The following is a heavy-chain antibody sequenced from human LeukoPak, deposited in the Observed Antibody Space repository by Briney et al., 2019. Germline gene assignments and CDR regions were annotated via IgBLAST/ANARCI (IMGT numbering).Heavy chain of an antibody. J-gene: IGHJ4*02. CDR1: GFTFSSYA. V-gene: IGHV3-30*04. D-gene: IGHD5-18*01. CDR2: ISYDGSNK. Sequence: GGSLKLSCAASGFTFSSYAMHWVRQAPGKGLEWVAVISYDGSNKYYADSVKGRFTISRDNSKNTLYLQMNSLRAEDTAVYYCARGKQLWLYYSDYWGQGTLVTVSS. CDR3: ARGKQLWLYYSDY.